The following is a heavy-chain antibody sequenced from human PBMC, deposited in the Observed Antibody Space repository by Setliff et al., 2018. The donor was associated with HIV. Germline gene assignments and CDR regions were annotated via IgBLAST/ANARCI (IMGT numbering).Heavy chain of an antibody. D-gene: IGHD1-1*01. Sequence: SGPTLVKPTQTLTLTCTFSGLSLSTSGVGVGWIRQSPGKALEWLAFIYWNNNKHHSTSLKSRLTVTKDTSKNRVVFTMTNMDPVDTATYYCAYSGRQLRGPYFDFWGQGTPVTVSS. CDR1: GLSLSTSGVG. CDR2: IYWNNNK. CDR3: AYSGRQLRGPYFDF. J-gene: IGHJ4*02. V-gene: IGHV2-5*01.